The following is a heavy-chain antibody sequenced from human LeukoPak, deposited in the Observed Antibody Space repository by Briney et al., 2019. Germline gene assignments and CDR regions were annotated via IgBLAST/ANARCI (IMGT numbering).Heavy chain of an antibody. Sequence: SETLSFNCAVYGLSFSGYYWSWIPQPPGHGLEWIGEINHSGSTNYNPSLKSRVTISVDTSKNQFSLKLSSVTAADTAVYYCARGRIVRYYHYGMDVWGKGTTVTVSS. D-gene: IGHD1-26*01. CDR2: INHSGST. V-gene: IGHV4-34*01. J-gene: IGHJ6*04. CDR3: ARGRIVRYYHYGMDV. CDR1: GLSFSGYY.